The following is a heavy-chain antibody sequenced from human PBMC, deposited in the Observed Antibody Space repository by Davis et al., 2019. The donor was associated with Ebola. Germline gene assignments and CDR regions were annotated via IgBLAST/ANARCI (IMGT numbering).Heavy chain of an antibody. V-gene: IGHV3-73*01. D-gene: IGHD1-26*01. J-gene: IGHJ4*02. CDR1: GFTFSGSA. Sequence: GESLKISCAASGFTFSGSAMHWVRQASGKGLAWVGRIRSKANSYATAYAASVKGRFTISRDDSKNTAYLQMNSLKTEDTAVYYCTSTLGALDYWGQGTLVTVSS. CDR2: IRSKANSYAT. CDR3: TSTLGALDY.